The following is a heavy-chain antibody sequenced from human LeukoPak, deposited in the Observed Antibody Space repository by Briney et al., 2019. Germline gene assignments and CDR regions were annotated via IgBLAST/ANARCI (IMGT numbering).Heavy chain of an antibody. Sequence: PGGSLRLSCAASGFTFSSYAMSWARQAPGKGLEWVSAISGSGGSTYYADSVKGRFTISRDNSKNTLYLQMNSLRAEDTAVYYCAKGQYGDYDLDYWGQGTLVTVSS. CDR3: AKGQYGDYDLDY. CDR1: GFTFSSYA. CDR2: ISGSGGST. D-gene: IGHD4-17*01. V-gene: IGHV3-23*01. J-gene: IGHJ4*02.